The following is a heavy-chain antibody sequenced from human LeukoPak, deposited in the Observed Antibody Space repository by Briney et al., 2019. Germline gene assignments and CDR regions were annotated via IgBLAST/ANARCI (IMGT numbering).Heavy chain of an antibody. Sequence: KPGGSLRLSCAASGFTFSSYSMNWVRQAPGKGLEWVSSISSSSSYIYYADSVKGRFTISRDNAKNSLYLQMNSLRAEDTAVYYCARGEYYYDSSGYAGPGYFDYWGQGTLVTVSS. CDR3: ARGEYYYDSSGYAGPGYFDY. D-gene: IGHD3-22*01. V-gene: IGHV3-21*01. J-gene: IGHJ4*02. CDR1: GFTFSSYS. CDR2: ISSSSSYI.